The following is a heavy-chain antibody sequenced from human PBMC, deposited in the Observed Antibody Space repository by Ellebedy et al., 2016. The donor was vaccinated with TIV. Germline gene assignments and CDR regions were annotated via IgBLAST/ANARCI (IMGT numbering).Heavy chain of an antibody. J-gene: IGHJ3*02. CDR2: FSYDGSNK. CDR1: GFTFSTYA. D-gene: IGHD3-16*01. V-gene: IGHV3-30-3*01. Sequence: GESLKISCSGSGFTFSTYAMHWVRQAPGKGLEWVAFFSYDGSNKYYADSVKGRFTISRDNAKNSLYLQMNSLRAEDTAVYYCASGHRGISFDIWGQGTMVTVSS. CDR3: ASGHRGISFDI.